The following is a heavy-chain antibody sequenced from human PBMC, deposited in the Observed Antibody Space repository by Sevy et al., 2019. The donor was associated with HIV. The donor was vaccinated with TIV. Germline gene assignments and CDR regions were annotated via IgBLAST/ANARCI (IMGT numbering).Heavy chain of an antibody. J-gene: IGHJ6*02. CDR2: IFPGDSDT. CDR3: VRRGIQLRGSDYFYIGLDV. Sequence: GESLKISCKGSGDGFSTQWIAWVRQRPGEGLELMGTIFPGDSDTRYTPSFKGQVTISADESIRTSFLQWNSLKASDTATYFCVRRGIQLRGSDYFYIGLDVWGLGTTVTVSS. V-gene: IGHV5-51*01. CDR1: GDGFSTQW. D-gene: IGHD1-1*01.